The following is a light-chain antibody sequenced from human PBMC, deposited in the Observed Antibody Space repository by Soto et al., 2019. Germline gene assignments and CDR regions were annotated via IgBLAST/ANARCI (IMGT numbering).Light chain of an antibody. V-gene: IGLV2-8*01. CDR1: SSDIGGYNY. CDR3: SSYAGSNNFVV. J-gene: IGLJ2*01. Sequence: QSVLTQPPSASGSPGQSVTISCTGTSSDIGGYNYVSWYQQHPGTAPKLMIYEVSQRPSGVPDRFSGSKSGNTASLTVSGLQAEDEADYYCSSYAGSNNFVVFGGGTKVTVL. CDR2: EVS.